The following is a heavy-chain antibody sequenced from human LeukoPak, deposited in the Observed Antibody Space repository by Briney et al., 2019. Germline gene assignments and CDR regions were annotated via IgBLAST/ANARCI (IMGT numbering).Heavy chain of an antibody. CDR3: ARGRKRDYYDSTLLAFDI. Sequence: GGSLRLSCAASGFTFSSYSMNWVRQAPGKGLEWVSYISSSSSTIYYADSVKGRFTISRDNAKNSLYLQMNSLRAEDTAVYYCARGRKRDYYDSTLLAFDIWGQGTMVTVSS. J-gene: IGHJ3*02. D-gene: IGHD3-22*01. CDR2: ISSSSSTI. CDR1: GFTFSSYS. V-gene: IGHV3-48*01.